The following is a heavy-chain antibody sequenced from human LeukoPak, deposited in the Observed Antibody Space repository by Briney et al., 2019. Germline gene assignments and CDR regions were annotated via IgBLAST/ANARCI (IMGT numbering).Heavy chain of an antibody. D-gene: IGHD3-10*01. CDR2: INPNSGGT. CDR3: ARVPGQWFGEGGYYFDY. Sequence: GASVKVSCKASGYTFTGYYMHWVRQAPGQGLEWMGWINPNSGGTNYAQKFQGRVTMTRDTSISTAYMELSRLRSDDTAVYYCARVPGQWFGEGGYYFDYWGQGTLVTVSS. V-gene: IGHV1-2*02. J-gene: IGHJ4*02. CDR1: GYTFTGYY.